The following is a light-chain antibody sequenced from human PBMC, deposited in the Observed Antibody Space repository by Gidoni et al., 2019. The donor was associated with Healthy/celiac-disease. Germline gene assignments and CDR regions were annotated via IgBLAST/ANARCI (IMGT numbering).Light chain of an antibody. CDR2: DNN. V-gene: IGLV1-51*01. CDR3: GTWDSSLSAWV. J-gene: IGLJ3*02. Sequence: QPVLTQPPSVSPAPGPKVTISCSGSSSNIGNNYVSWYQQLPGTAPKLLIYDNNKRPSGIPDRFSGSKSGTSATLGITGLQTGDEADYYCGTWDSSLSAWVFGGGTKLTVL. CDR1: SSNIGNNY.